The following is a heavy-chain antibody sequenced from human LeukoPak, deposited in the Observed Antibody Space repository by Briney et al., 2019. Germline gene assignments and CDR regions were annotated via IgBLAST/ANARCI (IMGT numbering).Heavy chain of an antibody. CDR2: IRYDGSKT. CDR3: AKDSQVRGVWFDP. V-gene: IGHV3-30*02. CDR1: GFDLSRNG. Sequence: TGGSLRLSCAASGFDLSRNGMHWVRQAPGKGLEWVSFIRYDGSKTFYGDSVTGRFTISRDNSKNTLYLQMNSLRAEDTAVYYCAKDSQVRGVWFDPWGQGTLVTVSS. D-gene: IGHD3-10*01. J-gene: IGHJ5*02.